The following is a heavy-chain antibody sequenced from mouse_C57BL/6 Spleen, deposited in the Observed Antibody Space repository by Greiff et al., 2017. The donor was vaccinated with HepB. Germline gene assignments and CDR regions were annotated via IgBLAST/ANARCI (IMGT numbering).Heavy chain of an antibody. V-gene: IGHV3-6*01. J-gene: IGHJ4*01. Sequence: ESGPGLVKPSQSLSLTCSVTGYSITSGYYWNWIRQFPGNKLEWMGYISYDGSNNYNPSLKNRISITRDTSKNQFFLKLNSVTTEDTATYYCARVTYPTGAMDYWGQGTSVTVSS. D-gene: IGHD1-3*01. CDR2: ISYDGSN. CDR1: GYSITSGYY. CDR3: ARVTYPTGAMDY.